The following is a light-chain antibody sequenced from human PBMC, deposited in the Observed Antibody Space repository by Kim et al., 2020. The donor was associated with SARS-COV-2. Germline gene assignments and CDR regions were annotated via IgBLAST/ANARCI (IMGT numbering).Light chain of an antibody. J-gene: IGKJ2*01. Sequence: SASLGDRVTITCRASQSIRVWLAWFQHKPGKAPRLLISDASTLRSGVPSRFSGSGSGREFTLTISSLQPDDFATYYCQQYESYFYTFGQGTKLEI. CDR3: QQYESYFYT. V-gene: IGKV1-5*01. CDR2: DAS. CDR1: QSIRVW.